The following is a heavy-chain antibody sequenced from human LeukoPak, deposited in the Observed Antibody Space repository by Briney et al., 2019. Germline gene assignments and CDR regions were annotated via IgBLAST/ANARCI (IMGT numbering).Heavy chain of an antibody. CDR3: ARDRGRIDY. J-gene: IGHJ4*02. V-gene: IGHV4-61*02. D-gene: IGHD3-10*01. CDR2: IYISGST. Sequence: PSETLSLTCTVSGGSISSASYYWSWIRQPAGKGLEWIGRIYISGSTNYNPSLKSRVTISVDKSKNQFSLKLSSVTAADTAVYYCARDRGRIDYWGQGTLVTVSS. CDR1: GGSISSASYY.